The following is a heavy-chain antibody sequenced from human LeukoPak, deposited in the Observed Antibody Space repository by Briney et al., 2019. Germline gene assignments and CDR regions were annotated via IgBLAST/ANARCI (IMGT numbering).Heavy chain of an antibody. CDR1: GFTFSSYG. Sequence: GGSLRLSCAASGFTFSSYGMHWVRQAPGKGLEWVAFIRYDGSNKYYADSVKGRFTISRDNSKNTLYLQMNSLRAEDTAVYYCAKDSSRIAVAGTYGNYWGQGTLVTVSS. D-gene: IGHD6-19*01. CDR2: IRYDGSNK. J-gene: IGHJ4*02. V-gene: IGHV3-30*02. CDR3: AKDSSRIAVAGTYGNY.